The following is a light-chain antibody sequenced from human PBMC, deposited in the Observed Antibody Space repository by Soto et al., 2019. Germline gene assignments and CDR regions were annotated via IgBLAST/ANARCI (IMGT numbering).Light chain of an antibody. Sequence: EVVLTQSPGTLSLSPGERATLSCRTSQTVSSSFLAWYQQKPGQAPRLLMFDASNRATDIPDRFSGSGSGTDFTLTIVRLEPEDFAVYYCQQFGSLGTFGQGTKVEIK. V-gene: IGKV3-20*01. CDR1: QTVSSSF. J-gene: IGKJ1*01. CDR2: DAS. CDR3: QQFGSLGT.